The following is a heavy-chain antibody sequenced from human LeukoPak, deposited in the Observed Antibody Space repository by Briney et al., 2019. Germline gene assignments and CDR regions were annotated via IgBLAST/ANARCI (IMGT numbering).Heavy chain of an antibody. D-gene: IGHD1-1*01. V-gene: IGHV4-30-4*01. CDR2: IYYSGST. CDR1: GGSISSGDYY. CDR3: ARDSVQLERRGVGHFDY. J-gene: IGHJ4*02. Sequence: SQTLSLTCTVSGGSISSGDYYWSWIRQPPGKGLEWIGYIYYSGSTYYNPSLKSRVTISVDTSKNQFSLKLSSVTAADTAVYYCARDSVQLERRGVGHFDYWGPGTLVTVSS.